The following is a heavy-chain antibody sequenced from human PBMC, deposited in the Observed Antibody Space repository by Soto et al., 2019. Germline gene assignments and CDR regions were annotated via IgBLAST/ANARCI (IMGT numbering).Heavy chain of an antibody. CDR3: ARHEAIFGVVRSMDV. D-gene: IGHD3-3*01. CDR1: GYSFTSYW. CDR2: IYPADYDT. V-gene: IGHV5-51*01. J-gene: IGHJ6*02. Sequence: GESLKISCKGFGYSFTSYWIGWVRQMPGKGLEWMGIIYPADYDTRYSPSFQGQVTISVDKSISTAYLQWSSLKASDTAIYYCARHEAIFGVVRSMDVWGQGTTVTVSS.